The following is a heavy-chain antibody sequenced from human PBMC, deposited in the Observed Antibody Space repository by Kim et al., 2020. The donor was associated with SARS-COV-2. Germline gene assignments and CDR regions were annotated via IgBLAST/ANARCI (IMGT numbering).Heavy chain of an antibody. CDR1: GYTFTSYA. V-gene: IGHV7-4-1*02. Sequence: ASVKVSCKASGYTFTSYAMNWVRQAPGQGLEWMGWINTNTGNPTYAQGFTGRFVFSLDTSVSTAYLQISSLKAEDTAVYYCARAPPGYSGYDFVFPYFDYRGQVPLVTVS. CDR2: INTNTGNP. J-gene: IGHJ4*02. D-gene: IGHD5-12*01. CDR3: ARAPPGYSGYDFVFPYFDY.